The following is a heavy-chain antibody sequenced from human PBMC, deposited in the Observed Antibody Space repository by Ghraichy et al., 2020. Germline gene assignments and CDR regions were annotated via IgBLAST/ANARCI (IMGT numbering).Heavy chain of an antibody. J-gene: IGHJ6*02. CDR3: ARVLSSNYYYGMDV. CDR2: INTNTGNP. D-gene: IGHD2-15*01. Sequence: ASVKVSCKASGYTFTSYAMNWVRQAPGQGLEWMGWINTNTGNPTYAQGFTGRFVFSLDTSVSTAYLQISSLKAEDTAVYYCARVLSSNYYYGMDVWGQETTVTVSS. V-gene: IGHV7-4-1*02. CDR1: GYTFTSYA.